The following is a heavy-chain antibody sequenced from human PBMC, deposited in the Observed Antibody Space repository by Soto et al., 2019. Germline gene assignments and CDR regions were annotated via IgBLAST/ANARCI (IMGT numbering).Heavy chain of an antibody. J-gene: IGHJ4*02. D-gene: IGHD6-19*01. V-gene: IGHV3-30-3*01. Sequence: GGSLRLSCAAPGFTFSSYAMHWVRQAPGKGLEWVAVISYDGSNKYYADSVKGRFTISRDNSKNTLYLQMNSLRAEDTAVYYCASIAVAGPIDYWGQGTLVTVSS. CDR3: ASIAVAGPIDY. CDR1: GFTFSSYA. CDR2: ISYDGSNK.